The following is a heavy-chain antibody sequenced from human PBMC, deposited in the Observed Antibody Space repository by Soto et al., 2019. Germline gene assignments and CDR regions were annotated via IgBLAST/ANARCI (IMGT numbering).Heavy chain of an antibody. J-gene: IGHJ6*03. CDR1: GYTFTSYA. Sequence: GASVKVSCKASGYTFTSYAMHWVRQAPGQRLEWMGWINAGNGNTKYSQKFQGRVTITRDTSASTAYMELSSLRSEDTAVYYCARGVNVLRFLEWLRYYYMDVWGKGTTVTVSS. V-gene: IGHV1-3*01. D-gene: IGHD3-3*01. CDR3: ARGVNVLRFLEWLRYYYMDV. CDR2: INAGNGNT.